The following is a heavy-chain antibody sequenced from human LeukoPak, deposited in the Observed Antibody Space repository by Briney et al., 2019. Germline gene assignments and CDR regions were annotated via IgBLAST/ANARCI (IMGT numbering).Heavy chain of an antibody. V-gene: IGHV3-48*02. J-gene: IGHJ4*02. CDR2: ISSSSSST. D-gene: IGHD2-21*01. Sequence: GGSLRLSCAASGLTFISYSMSWVGKAPGKGLKWVSYISSSSSSTYYADSVKGRFTISRDNAKNSLYLQMNSLRDEDTAVYYCAKEAGCGLDYWGQGTLVTVSS. CDR3: AKEAGCGLDY. CDR1: GLTFISYS.